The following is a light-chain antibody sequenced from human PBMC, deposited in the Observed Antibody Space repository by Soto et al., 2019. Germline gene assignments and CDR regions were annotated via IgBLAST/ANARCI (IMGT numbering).Light chain of an antibody. CDR2: SAS. CDR1: QGIRDD. Sequence: AIQMTQSPSSLSASVGDRVTITCRASQGIRDDLGWYQQKPGKAPKLLIYSASSLQSGVPSRFSGSGSGTDFTLTISSLQPEDFATYYCLQDYNYPWTFGQGIKVDIK. J-gene: IGKJ1*01. V-gene: IGKV1-6*01. CDR3: LQDYNYPWT.